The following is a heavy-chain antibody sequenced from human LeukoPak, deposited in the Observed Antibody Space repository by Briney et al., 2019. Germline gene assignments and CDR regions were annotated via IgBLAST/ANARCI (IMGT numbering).Heavy chain of an antibody. CDR1: GYTFTSYA. CDR3: VILGTSHYCTNGVCYPFDY. D-gene: IGHD2-8*01. Sequence: GASVKVSCKASGYTFTSYAMNWVRQAPGQGLEWMGWINPNSGGTNYAQKFQGRVTVTRDTSISTAYMELSRPRSDDTAVYYCVILGTSHYCTNGVCYPFDYWGQGTLVTVSS. V-gene: IGHV1-2*02. CDR2: INPNSGGT. J-gene: IGHJ4*02.